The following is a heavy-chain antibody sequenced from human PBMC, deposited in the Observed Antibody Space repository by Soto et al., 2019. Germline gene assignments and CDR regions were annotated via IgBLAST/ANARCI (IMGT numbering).Heavy chain of an antibody. CDR1: GASISNSDYY. J-gene: IGHJ3*01. Sequence: QLHLQESGPGLVKPSETLSLTCGVSGASISNSDYYWVWIRQPPGQGLEWIATVHFRGKTYYNVSLKTPLNISLDPSKNLFSLRLTSLTAADTAVYYCATEAAHHDAFDVWGRGTRVTVSS. D-gene: IGHD2-15*01. V-gene: IGHV4-39*02. CDR3: ATEAAHHDAFDV. CDR2: VHFRGKT.